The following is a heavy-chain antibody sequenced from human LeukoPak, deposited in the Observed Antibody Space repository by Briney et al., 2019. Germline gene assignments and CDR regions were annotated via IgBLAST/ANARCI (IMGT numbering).Heavy chain of an antibody. V-gene: IGHV1-2*02. CDR2: INPNSGGT. Sequence: ASVKVSCKASGYTFTGYYMHWVRQAPGQGLEWMGWINPNSGGTNYAQEFQGRVTMTRDTSISTAYMELSRLRSDDTAVYYCASGREYCSGGSCYSSDDAFDIWGQGTMVTASS. D-gene: IGHD2-15*01. CDR1: GYTFTGYY. CDR3: ASGREYCSGGSCYSSDDAFDI. J-gene: IGHJ3*02.